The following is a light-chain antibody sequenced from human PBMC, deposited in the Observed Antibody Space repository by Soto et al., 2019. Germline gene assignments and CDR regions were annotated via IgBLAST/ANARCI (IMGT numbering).Light chain of an antibody. CDR3: QHHDRYPAT. V-gene: IGKV1-39*01. J-gene: IGKJ5*01. CDR2: AAS. Sequence: DTQMTQSPSSLSPSVGDRVTIICRASQSISSYLNWYQQKPGKDPKLLIYAASSLQSGVPSRFSGSGSGTQFTLTISRLQAEDFATYYCQHHDRYPATFGRGTRLEIK. CDR1: QSISSY.